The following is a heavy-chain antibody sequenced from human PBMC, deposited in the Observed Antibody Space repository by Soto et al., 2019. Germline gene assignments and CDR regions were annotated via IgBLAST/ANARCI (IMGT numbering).Heavy chain of an antibody. CDR3: AKSAMVRGGGWLDP. V-gene: IGHV3-23*01. D-gene: IGHD3-10*01. CDR1: RFTFSTYA. J-gene: IGHJ5*02. CDR2: ISGSGGNT. Sequence: EVQLLESGGGLVQPGGSLRLSCAASRFTFSTYAMSWVRQAPGKGLEWVSDISGSGGNTYYADSVKGLFTISRDNSKNTLYLQMNSLRAEDTAVYYCAKSAMVRGGGWLDPGGQGTLVTVSS.